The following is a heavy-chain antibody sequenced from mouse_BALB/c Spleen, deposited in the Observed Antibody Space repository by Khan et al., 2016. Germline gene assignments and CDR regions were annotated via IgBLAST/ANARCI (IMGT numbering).Heavy chain of an antibody. Sequence: EVELVESGGGLVQPGGSLRLSCATSGFTFTDYYMSWVRQPPGKALEWLGFIRNKANGYTTENSASVKGRFTISRDNSQSILYLPMNTLRAEDSATYYCARDREGYDDAMDYWGQGTSVTVSS. CDR1: GFTFTDYY. V-gene: IGHV7-3*02. CDR3: ARDREGYDDAMDY. J-gene: IGHJ4*01. CDR2: IRNKANGYTT. D-gene: IGHD2-2*01.